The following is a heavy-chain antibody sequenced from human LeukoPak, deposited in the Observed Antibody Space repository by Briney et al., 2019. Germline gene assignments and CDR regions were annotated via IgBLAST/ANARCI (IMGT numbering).Heavy chain of an antibody. V-gene: IGHV1-46*01. CDR2: INPVGGST. CDR3: ARAYDYGDPRFDP. D-gene: IGHD4-17*01. J-gene: IGHJ5*02. Sequence: ASVKVSCKXSGYTFTNYYTHWVRQAPGQGLEWMGIINPVGGSTSYAQKFQGRVTMIRDTSTSTVYMELNSLRSEDTAVYYCARAYDYGDPRFDPWGQGTLVTVSS. CDR1: GYTFTNYY.